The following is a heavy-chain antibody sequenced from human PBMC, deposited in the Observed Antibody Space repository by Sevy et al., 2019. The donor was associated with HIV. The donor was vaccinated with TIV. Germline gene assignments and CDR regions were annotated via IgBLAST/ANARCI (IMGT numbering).Heavy chain of an antibody. CDR2: IYYNGNT. CDR3: ARARPDYGDSAQHFDP. J-gene: IGHJ5*02. Sequence: SETLSLTCSVSGGSLSSGEFYWSWIRQPPGKGLEWIGYIYYNGNTYYNPSLKNRLTMSINTFRNNFSLELTSVTAADTDVYYCARARPDYGDSAQHFDPWGQGILVTVSS. V-gene: IGHV4-30-4*01. CDR1: GGSLSSGEFY. D-gene: IGHD4-17*01.